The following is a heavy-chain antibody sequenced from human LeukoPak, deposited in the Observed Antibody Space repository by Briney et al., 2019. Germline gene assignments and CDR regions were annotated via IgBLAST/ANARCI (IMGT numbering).Heavy chain of an antibody. CDR1: GFTFSDYY. V-gene: IGHV3-11*04. CDR2: ISSSGNTT. CDR3: ARHPTKWELRLSLDY. Sequence: GGSLRLSCAASGFTFSDYYMSWIRQAPGKGLECVSYISSSGNTTYHADSVKGRFTISRDNAKNSLYLQMSSLRAEDTAVYYCARHPTKWELRLSLDYWGQGTLVTVSS. J-gene: IGHJ4*02. D-gene: IGHD1-26*01.